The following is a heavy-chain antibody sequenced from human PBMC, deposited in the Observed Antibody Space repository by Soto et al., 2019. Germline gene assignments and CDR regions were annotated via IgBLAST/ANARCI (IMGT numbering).Heavy chain of an antibody. J-gene: IGHJ4*02. V-gene: IGHV3-30*18. D-gene: IGHD3-10*01. CDR3: AKDLRCGEYYFDY. CDR2: ISYDGSNK. Sequence: QVQLVESGGGVVQPGRSLRLSCAASGFTFSSYGMHWVRQAPGKGLEWVAVISYDGSNKYYADSVKGRFTISRDNSKNTLYLQMNSLRAEDTAVYYCAKDLRCGEYYFDYWGQGTLVTVSS. CDR1: GFTFSSYG.